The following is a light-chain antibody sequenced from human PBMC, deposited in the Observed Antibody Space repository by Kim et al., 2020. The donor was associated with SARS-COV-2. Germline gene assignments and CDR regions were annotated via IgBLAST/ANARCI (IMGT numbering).Light chain of an antibody. CDR2: GKN. CDR3: SSRDRTSNVV. V-gene: IGLV3-19*01. J-gene: IGLJ2*01. Sequence: SSELTQDPAVSVALGQTVKITCRGDSLRNFYATWYQQRPGQAPLLVIYGKNARPSGIPDRLSGSASGNTASLTITGARAADEAKYYCSSRDRTSNVVFGGGTQLTVL. CDR1: SLRNFY.